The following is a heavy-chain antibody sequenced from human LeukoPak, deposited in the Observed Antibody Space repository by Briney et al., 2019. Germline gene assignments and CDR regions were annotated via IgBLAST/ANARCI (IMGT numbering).Heavy chain of an antibody. J-gene: IGHJ4*02. CDR1: GGSIRSSGYY. V-gene: IGHV4-39*01. Sequence: SEALSLTCTVAGGSIRSSGYYWDWIRQPPGKGLDWIGTIHYSGTTFYKSSLESRLTMSVDTSKNQFSLKLSSVTAADTAVYYCVRRVDYYGSGSYFYYDYWGQGTLVTVSS. CDR3: VRRVDYYGSGSYFYYDY. D-gene: IGHD3-10*01. CDR2: IHYSGTT.